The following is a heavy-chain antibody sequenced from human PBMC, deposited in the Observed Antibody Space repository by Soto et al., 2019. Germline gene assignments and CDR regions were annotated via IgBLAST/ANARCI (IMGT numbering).Heavy chain of an antibody. V-gene: IGHV4-59*01. J-gene: IGHJ4*02. Sequence: XETLSLTCTVCGDSFPNYFWSWMRQPPGKGLEWIGHMYHGGRTNYSPSLKSRVTMSLDSSKNQFSLNLSSVTAADTAVYFCARDPGYCTNGVCPIFDFWGQGVLVTVSS. CDR1: GDSFPNYF. D-gene: IGHD2-8*01. CDR2: MYHGGRT. CDR3: ARDPGYCTNGVCPIFDF.